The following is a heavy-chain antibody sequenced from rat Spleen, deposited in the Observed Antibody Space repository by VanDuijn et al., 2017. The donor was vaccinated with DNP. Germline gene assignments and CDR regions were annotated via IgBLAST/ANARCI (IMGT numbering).Heavy chain of an antibody. J-gene: IGHJ4*01. V-gene: IGHV5-27*01. CDR1: GFTFSNYY. Sequence: EVQLVESGGGLVQPGRSLKLSCAASGFTFSNYYMAWVRQAPTKGLEWVADISTRGGSTYYRDVIKGRFTVARDNAESTLYLQMESLRSDDTATYYCTRHGPSYYSADDSAMDAWGQGTSVTVSS. CDR2: ISTRGGST. D-gene: IGHD1-1*01. CDR3: TRHGPSYYSADDSAMDA.